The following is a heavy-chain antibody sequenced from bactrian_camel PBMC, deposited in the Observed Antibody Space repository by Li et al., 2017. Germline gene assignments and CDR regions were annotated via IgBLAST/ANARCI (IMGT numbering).Heavy chain of an antibody. J-gene: IGHJ4*01. CDR3: AADDRGSRYCTGATFLY. CDR1: AYTPANVR. V-gene: IGHV3S55*01. CDR2: FGTDGST. Sequence: VQLVESGEGSVQAGGSLRLSCAVDAYTPANVRMAWFRQAPGKEREGVATFGTDGSTTYADSMKGRFTISKDNAKNTLYLQMNSLKPEDTAMYYCAADDRGSRYCTGATFLYWGQGTQVTVS. D-gene: IGHD3*01.